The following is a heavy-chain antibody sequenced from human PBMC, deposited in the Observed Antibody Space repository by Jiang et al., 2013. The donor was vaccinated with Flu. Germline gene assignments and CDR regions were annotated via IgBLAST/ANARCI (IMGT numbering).Heavy chain of an antibody. J-gene: IGHJ4*02. D-gene: IGHD6-6*01. CDR2: DGSEQ. V-gene: IGHV3-7*03. Sequence: DGSEQYYVDSVKGRFTISRDNAKNSLSLQMNTLRAEDTAVYYCARRRGSSSFDFWGQGTLVTVST. CDR3: ARRRGSSSFDF.